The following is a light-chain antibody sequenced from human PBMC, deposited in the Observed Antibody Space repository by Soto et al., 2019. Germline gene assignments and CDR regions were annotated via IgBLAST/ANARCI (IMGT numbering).Light chain of an antibody. CDR2: AAS. V-gene: IGKV3-20*01. J-gene: IGKJ3*01. Sequence: EIVLTQSPGTLSLSPGERATLSCTASQTVRSNYVAWYQQRPGQAPRLLIYAASNRAAGIPDRFSGTGSGPDFTLNISRLEPEDFAVYYCQQHGSSPFTFGPGTKVDIK. CDR3: QQHGSSPFT. CDR1: QTVRSNY.